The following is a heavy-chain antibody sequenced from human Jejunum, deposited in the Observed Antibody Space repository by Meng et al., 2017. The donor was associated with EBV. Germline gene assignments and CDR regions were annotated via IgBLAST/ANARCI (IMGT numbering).Heavy chain of an antibody. CDR2: INQVGSN. CDR3: ARSGAIIGVQGAPDY. Sequence: HVQLRQSGSGVLKASETLSLPCEVSGGSFGGYCWTWSRQAPGKGVEWIGEINQVGSNNYNPSLKSRVTISVDTSNIQFSLKVTSVTDADTAVYYCARSGAIIGVQGAPDYWGQGTLVTVSS. V-gene: IGHV4-34*01. CDR1: GGSFGGYC. D-gene: IGHD3-3*01. J-gene: IGHJ4*02.